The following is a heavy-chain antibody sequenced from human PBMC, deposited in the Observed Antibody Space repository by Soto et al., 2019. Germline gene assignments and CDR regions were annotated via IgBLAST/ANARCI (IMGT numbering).Heavy chain of an antibody. J-gene: IGHJ5*02. D-gene: IGHD3-16*02. Sequence: PSETLSLTCTVSCGSISSYYWSWIRQPPGKGLEWIGYIYYSGSTNYNPSLKSRVTISVDTSKNQFSLKLSSVTAADTAVYYCARHPSLSKFDPWGQGTLVTF. CDR1: CGSISSYY. CDR3: ARHPSLSKFDP. V-gene: IGHV4-59*08. CDR2: IYYSGST.